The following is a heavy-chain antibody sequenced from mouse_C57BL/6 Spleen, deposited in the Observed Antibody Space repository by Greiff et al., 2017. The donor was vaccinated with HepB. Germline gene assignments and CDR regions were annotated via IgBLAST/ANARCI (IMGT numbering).Heavy chain of an antibody. J-gene: IGHJ1*03. CDR2: IYPGSGNT. CDR3: ARGAYYYGGSYVHWYFDV. D-gene: IGHD1-1*01. Sequence: QVQLQQSGPELVKPGASVKISCKASGYTFTDYYINWVKQRPGQGLEWIGWIYPGSGNTKYNEKFKGKATLTVDTSSSTAYMQLSSLTSEDSAVYFWARGAYYYGGSYVHWYFDVWGTGTTVTVSS. CDR1: GYTFTDYY. V-gene: IGHV1-84*01.